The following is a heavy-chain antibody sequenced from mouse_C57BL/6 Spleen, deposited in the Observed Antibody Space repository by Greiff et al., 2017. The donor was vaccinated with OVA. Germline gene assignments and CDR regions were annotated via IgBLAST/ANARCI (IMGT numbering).Heavy chain of an antibody. D-gene: IGHD1-1*01. CDR1: GYTFTSYT. Sequence: LVESGAELARPGASVKMSCKASGYTFTSYTMHWVKQRPGQGLEWIGYINPSSGYTKYNQKFKDKATLTADKSSSTAYMQLSSLTSEDSAVYYCRATTVVAKGYFDVWGTGTTVTVSS. J-gene: IGHJ1*03. CDR2: INPSSGYT. CDR3: RATTVVAKGYFDV. V-gene: IGHV1-4*01.